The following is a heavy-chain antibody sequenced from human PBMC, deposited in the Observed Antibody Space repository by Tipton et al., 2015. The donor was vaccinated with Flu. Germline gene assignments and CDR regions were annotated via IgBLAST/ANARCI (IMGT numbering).Heavy chain of an antibody. V-gene: IGHV4-59*01. Sequence: LRLSCTVSGGSISSYYWSWIRQPPGKGLEWIGYIYYSGSTNYNPSLKSRVTISVDTSKNQFSLKLSSVTAADTAVYYCASSGKEGSWFDPWGQGTLVTVSS. J-gene: IGHJ5*02. CDR1: GGSISSYY. CDR2: IYYSGST. D-gene: IGHD2-15*01. CDR3: ASSGKEGSWFDP.